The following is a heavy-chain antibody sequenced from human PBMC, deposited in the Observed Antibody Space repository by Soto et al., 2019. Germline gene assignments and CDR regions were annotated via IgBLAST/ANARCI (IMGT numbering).Heavy chain of an antibody. V-gene: IGHV1-8*01. CDR1: GYTFTSYD. D-gene: IGHD3-22*01. Sequence: ASVKVSCKASGYTFTSYDINWVRQATGQGLEWMGWMNPNSGNTGYAQKFQGRVTMTRNTSISTAYMELSSLRSEDTAVYYCARGGHDSSGYYSGNAFDIWGQGTMVTVSS. CDR3: ARGGHDSSGYYSGNAFDI. J-gene: IGHJ3*02. CDR2: MNPNSGNT.